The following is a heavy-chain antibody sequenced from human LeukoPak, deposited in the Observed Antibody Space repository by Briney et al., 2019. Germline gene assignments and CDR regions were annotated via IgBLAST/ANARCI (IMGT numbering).Heavy chain of an antibody. CDR1: GFTFSNYA. CDR3: ARDRLGIVGATYEFYY. J-gene: IGHJ4*02. CDR2: ISSSSSFI. D-gene: IGHD1-26*01. V-gene: IGHV3-21*01. Sequence: PGGSLRLSCAASGFTFSNYAMNWVRQAPGKGLEWVSSISSSSSFIYYADSVKGRFTISRDNAKNSLYLQMTSLRAEDTAVYYCARDRLGIVGATYEFYYWGQGTLVTVSS.